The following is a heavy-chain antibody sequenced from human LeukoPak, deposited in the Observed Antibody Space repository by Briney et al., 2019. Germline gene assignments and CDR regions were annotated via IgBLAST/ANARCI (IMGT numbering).Heavy chain of an antibody. J-gene: IGHJ3*02. CDR1: GFTFSSYE. CDR2: ISSSGSTI. D-gene: IGHD3-3*01. Sequence: GGSLRLSCAASGFTFSSYEMNWVRQAPGKGLEWVSYISSSGSTIYYADSLKGRLTISRDNAKNSLYLQMNSLRVEDTAVYYCARSMVGEWLFLALDIWGQGTKVTVSS. V-gene: IGHV3-48*03. CDR3: ARSMVGEWLFLALDI.